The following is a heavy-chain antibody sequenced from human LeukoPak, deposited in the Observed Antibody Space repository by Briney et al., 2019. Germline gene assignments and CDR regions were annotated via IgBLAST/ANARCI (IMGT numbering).Heavy chain of an antibody. J-gene: IGHJ4*02. CDR3: ARHDNDDDFDY. CDR1: GYTFIRYA. Sequence: ASVKITCKASGYTFIRYAINWLRLVPGQGLEWMGWINMYTANPAYAQGFTERFVFSLDTSVSTAYLGISNLKAEDTAVYYCARHDNDDDFDYWGQGTLVTVSS. V-gene: IGHV7-4-1*02. CDR2: INMYTANP. D-gene: IGHD3-16*01.